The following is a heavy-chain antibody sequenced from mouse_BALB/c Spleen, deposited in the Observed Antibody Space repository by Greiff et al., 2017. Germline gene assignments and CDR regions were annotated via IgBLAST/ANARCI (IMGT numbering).Heavy chain of an antibody. V-gene: IGHV14-3*02. CDR3: ARRNYYGNYDAMDY. J-gene: IGHJ4*01. D-gene: IGHD2-1*01. CDR1: GFNIKDTY. CDR2: IDPANGNT. Sequence: EVQLKQSGAELVKPGASVKLSCTASGFNIKDTYMHWVKQRPEQGLEWIGRIDPANGNTKYDPKFQGKATITADTSSNTAYLQLSSLTSEDTAVYYCARRNYYGNYDAMDYWGQGTSVTVSS.